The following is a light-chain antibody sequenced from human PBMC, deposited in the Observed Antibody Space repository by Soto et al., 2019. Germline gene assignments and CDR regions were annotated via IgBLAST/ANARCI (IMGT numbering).Light chain of an antibody. CDR1: QSVNLN. CDR3: HQYNSWPRGT. Sequence: EIMMTQSPGTLSVSPGEVATLSCTASQSVNLNLAWYQQKPGQPPRLLLYGASTRATGIPVRLRGSGSWTEYLLTIGSLQSEDSAVYYGHQYNSWPRGTFGHGTKVQIK. CDR2: GAS. V-gene: IGKV3-15*01. J-gene: IGKJ3*01.